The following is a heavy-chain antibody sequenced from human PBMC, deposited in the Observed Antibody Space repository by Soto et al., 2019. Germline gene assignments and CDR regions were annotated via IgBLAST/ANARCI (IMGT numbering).Heavy chain of an antibody. D-gene: IGHD3-22*01. CDR1: GYTFTSYG. CDR3: ARVMAYYYDSSGYYEGYYYYGMDV. CDR2: ISAYNGNT. J-gene: IGHJ6*02. V-gene: IGHV1-18*01. Sequence: ASVKVSCKASGYTFTSYGISWVRQAPGQGLEWMGWISAYNGNTNYAQKLQGRVTMTTDTSTSTAYMELRSLRSDDTAVYYCARVMAYYYDSSGYYEGYYYYGMDVWGQGTKVTVSS.